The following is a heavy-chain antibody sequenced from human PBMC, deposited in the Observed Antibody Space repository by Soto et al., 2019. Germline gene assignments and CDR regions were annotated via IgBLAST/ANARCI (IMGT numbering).Heavy chain of an antibody. D-gene: IGHD6-19*01. Sequence: EVQLVESGGGLVQPGGSLRLSCAASGFTFSSYAMHWVRQAPGKGLDYVSAISRNGGSTYYANSVKGRFTISRDNSKNTLYLQMGSLRAEDMAVYYCARDGLGSGSFDYWGQGTLVTVSS. CDR3: ARDGLGSGSFDY. V-gene: IGHV3-64*01. CDR1: GFTFSSYA. CDR2: ISRNGGST. J-gene: IGHJ4*02.